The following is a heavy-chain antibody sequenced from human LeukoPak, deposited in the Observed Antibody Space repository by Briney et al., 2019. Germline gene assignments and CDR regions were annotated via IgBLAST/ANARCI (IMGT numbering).Heavy chain of an antibody. Sequence: GASVKVSCKASGYTFTGYYMHWVRQAPGQGLEWMGWINPNSGGTNYAQKFQGRVTMTRDTSISTAYMELSRLRSDDTAVYYCARAVAAYYYYYYMDVWGKGTTVTISS. D-gene: IGHD6-19*01. J-gene: IGHJ6*03. CDR1: GYTFTGYY. CDR3: ARAVAAYYYYYYMDV. CDR2: INPNSGGT. V-gene: IGHV1-2*02.